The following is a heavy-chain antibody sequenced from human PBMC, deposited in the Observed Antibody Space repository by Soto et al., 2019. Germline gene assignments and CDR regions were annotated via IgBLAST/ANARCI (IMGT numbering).Heavy chain of an antibody. J-gene: IGHJ6*02. Sequence: QLQLQESGPGLVKPSETLSLTCSVSGGSIGSGHYSWGWIRQPPGKGLEWIGSIGSTYYNPSLKSRVTISVVTSNNQFSLKLSSVTAADTAVYYCARIIGINYLYGMDVWGLGTPVTVSS. CDR2: IGST. V-gene: IGHV4-39*01. CDR3: ARIIGINYLYGMDV. D-gene: IGHD1-26*01. CDR1: GGSIGSGHYS.